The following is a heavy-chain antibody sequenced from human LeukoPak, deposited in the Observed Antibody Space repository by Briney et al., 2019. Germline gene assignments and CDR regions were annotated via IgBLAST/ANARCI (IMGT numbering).Heavy chain of an antibody. Sequence: PDTLSLTCTVSGGSISSYYWSWIRQPPGKGLEWIGYIYTSGSTNYNPSLKSRVTISVETSKNQFSLKLSSVTAADPAVYYCARPISSSQTQLFDPWGHGTLVTVSS. D-gene: IGHD6-13*01. V-gene: IGHV4-4*09. J-gene: IGHJ5*02. CDR2: IYTSGST. CDR3: ARPISSSQTQLFDP. CDR1: GGSISSYY.